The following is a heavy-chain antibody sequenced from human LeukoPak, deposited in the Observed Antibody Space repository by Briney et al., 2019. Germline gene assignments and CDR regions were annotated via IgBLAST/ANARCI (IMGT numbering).Heavy chain of an antibody. Sequence: GGSLRLSCAASGFTFSSYAMSWVRQAPGKGLEWVANIKQDGSEKYYVDSVKGRFTISRDNAKNSLYLQMNSLRAEDTAVYYCARLAAAVPYCFDYWGQGTLVTVSS. CDR2: IKQDGSEK. V-gene: IGHV3-7*01. D-gene: IGHD6-13*01. CDR1: GFTFSSYA. CDR3: ARLAAAVPYCFDY. J-gene: IGHJ4*02.